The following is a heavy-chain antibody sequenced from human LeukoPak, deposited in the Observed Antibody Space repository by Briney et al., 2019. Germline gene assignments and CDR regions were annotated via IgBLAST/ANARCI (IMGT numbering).Heavy chain of an antibody. V-gene: IGHV3-23*01. J-gene: IGHJ4*02. CDR1: GFTFSSYA. CDR2: ISGSGGST. D-gene: IGHD6-19*01. CDR3: AKVHSGPTGYFDY. Sequence: TGGSLRLSCAASGFTFSSYAMSWVRQAPGKGLEWVSAISGSGGSTYYADSVKGRFTISRDNSKNTLYLQMNSLRAEDTAVYYCAKVHSGPTGYFDYWGQGTLVTVSS.